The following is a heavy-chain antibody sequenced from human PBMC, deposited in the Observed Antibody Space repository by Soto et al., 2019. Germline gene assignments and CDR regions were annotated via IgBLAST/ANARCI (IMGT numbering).Heavy chain of an antibody. J-gene: IGHJ6*02. CDR3: ARADYYDSSGYYYYYGMDV. V-gene: IGHV1-69*02. D-gene: IGHD3-22*01. Sequence: QVQLVQSGAEVKKPGSSVKVSCKASGGTFSSYTISWVRQAPGQGREWMGRIIPILGIANYAQKFQGRVTITADKSTSTAYMELSSLRSEDTAVYYCARADYYDSSGYYYYYGMDVWGQGTTVTVSS. CDR1: GGTFSSYT. CDR2: IIPILGIA.